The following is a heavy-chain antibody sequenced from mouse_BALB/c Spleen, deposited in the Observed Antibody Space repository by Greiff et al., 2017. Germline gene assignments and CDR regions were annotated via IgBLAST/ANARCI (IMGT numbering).Heavy chain of an antibody. CDR3: ARDRDGSAWFAY. J-gene: IGHJ3*01. CDR2: IWAGGST. CDR1: GFSLTSYG. Sequence: QVHVKQSGPGLVAPSQSLSITCTVSGFSLTSYGVHWVRQPPGKGLEWLGVIWAGGSTNYNSALMSRLSISKDNSKSQVFLKMNSLQTDDTAMYYCARDRDGSAWFAYWGQGTLVTVSA. D-gene: IGHD1-1*01. V-gene: IGHV2-9*02.